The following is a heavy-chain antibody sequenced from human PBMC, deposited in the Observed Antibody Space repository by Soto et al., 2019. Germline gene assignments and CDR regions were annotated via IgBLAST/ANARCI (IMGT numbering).Heavy chain of an antibody. Sequence: PSETLSLTXTVSGGSVNSGYYYWSWIRQPPGKELEWIGYIYYTGSTNYNPSLKSRVSISIDTSKNQFSLRLSSVTPADTAVYYCAREALSLAFDIWGQGTLVTVSS. CDR1: GGSVNSGYYY. D-gene: IGHD3-10*01. J-gene: IGHJ3*02. V-gene: IGHV4-61*01. CDR2: IYYTGST. CDR3: AREALSLAFDI.